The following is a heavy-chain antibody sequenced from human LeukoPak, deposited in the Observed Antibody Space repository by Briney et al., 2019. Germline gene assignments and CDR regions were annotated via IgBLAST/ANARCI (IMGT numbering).Heavy chain of an antibody. CDR1: GYTFTSHW. CDR3: ARHRNPYESSGFRYYFDY. V-gene: IGHV5-51*01. Sequence: GESLKISCKGSGYTFTSHWIAWVRQMPGKGLEWMGIVYPGDSETRYNPSFKGQVTISADKSASTAYLQWSSLKAADSAMYYCARHRNPYESSGFRYYFDYWGQGTLVTVSS. J-gene: IGHJ4*02. CDR2: VYPGDSET. D-gene: IGHD3-22*01.